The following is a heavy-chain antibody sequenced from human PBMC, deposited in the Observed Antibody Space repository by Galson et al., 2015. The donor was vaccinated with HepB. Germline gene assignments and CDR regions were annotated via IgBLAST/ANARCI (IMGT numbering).Heavy chain of an antibody. CDR3: AKGHSGSYYSRYYYYMDV. CDR1: GFTVGSNY. CDR2: ISYDGSNK. V-gene: IGHV3-30*18. Sequence: SLRLSCAVSGFTVGSNYMSWIRQAPGKGLEWVALISYDGSNKYYADSVKGRFTISRDNSKNTLYLQMNSLRAEDTAVYYCAKGHSGSYYSRYYYYMDVWGKGTTVTVSS. D-gene: IGHD1-26*01. J-gene: IGHJ6*03.